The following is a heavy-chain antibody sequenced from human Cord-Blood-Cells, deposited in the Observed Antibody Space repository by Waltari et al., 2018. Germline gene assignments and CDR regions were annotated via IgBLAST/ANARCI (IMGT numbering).Heavy chain of an antibody. V-gene: IGHV4-4*02. CDR2: IYHSGSN. D-gene: IGHD6-6*01. CDR3: ARDLPLGPYSSSSDGYFDY. J-gene: IGHJ4*02. CDR1: GLRACIRTC. Sequence: QMQPPAPVPCLLKPAGTQSITCPRHGLRACIRTCLSGPREPRGKGLEWIGEIYHSGSNNYNPSLKSRVTRSVDKSKNQFCLRLSSVTAADTAVYYCARDLPLGPYSSSSDGYFDYWGQGTLVIVSS.